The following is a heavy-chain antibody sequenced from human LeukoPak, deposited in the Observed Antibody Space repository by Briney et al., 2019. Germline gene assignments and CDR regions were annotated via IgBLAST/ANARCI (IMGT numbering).Heavy chain of an antibody. CDR2: IYTSGAT. CDR3: ARTGGGVGWFGTIDS. J-gene: IGHJ4*02. CDR1: GGSFSSGSYY. Sequence: PSQTLSLTCTVSGGSFSSGSYYWTWIRQPAGKGLEWIGHIYTSGATSYNPSLQSRVTISVDTSKHEFSLKLTSLSAADTAVYYCARTGGGVGWFGTIDSWGQGTLVTVSS. D-gene: IGHD1-14*01. V-gene: IGHV4-61*09.